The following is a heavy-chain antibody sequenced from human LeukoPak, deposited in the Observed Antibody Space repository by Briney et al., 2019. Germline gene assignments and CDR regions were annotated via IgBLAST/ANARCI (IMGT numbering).Heavy chain of an antibody. J-gene: IGHJ6*02. D-gene: IGHD3-10*01. CDR1: GGSISSYY. V-gene: IGHV4-59*01. CDR2: IYYSGST. CDR3: ARETGSYYYYYGMDV. Sequence: SETLSLTCTVSGGSISSYYWSWIRQPPGKGLEWIGYIYYSGSTNNNPSLKRRVTISVDTSKNQFSLKLSSVTAADTAVYYCARETGSYYYYYGMDVWGQGTTVTVSS.